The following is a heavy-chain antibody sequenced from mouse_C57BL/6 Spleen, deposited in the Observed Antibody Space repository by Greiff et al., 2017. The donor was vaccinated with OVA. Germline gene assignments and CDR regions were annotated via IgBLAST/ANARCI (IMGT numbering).Heavy chain of an antibody. Sequence: EVKLVESGGGLVQPGGSLKLSCAASGFTFSDYGMAWVRQAPRKGPEWVAFISNLAYSIYYADTVTGRFTISRENAKNTLYLEMSSLRSEDTAMYYCARVGTGTRYFDVWGTGTTVTVSS. D-gene: IGHD4-1*01. CDR3: ARVGTGTRYFDV. CDR1: GFTFSDYG. CDR2: ISNLAYSI. V-gene: IGHV5-15*01. J-gene: IGHJ1*03.